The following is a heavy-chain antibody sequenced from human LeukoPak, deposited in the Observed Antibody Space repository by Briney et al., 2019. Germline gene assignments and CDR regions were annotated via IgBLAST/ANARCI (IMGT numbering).Heavy chain of an antibody. CDR1: GGSLTSGDYH. J-gene: IGHJ4*02. D-gene: IGHD4-11*01. CDR3: AREGPDYSNPFDY. V-gene: IGHV4-30-4*08. Sequence: SETLSLTCTVSGGSLTSGDYHWSWIRQPPGKGLEWIGYIYYSGSAYYNSSLKSRVVMSVDTSKEQFSLRLTSVTAADTAVYYCAREGPDYSNPFDYWGQGTLVTVSS. CDR2: IYYSGSA.